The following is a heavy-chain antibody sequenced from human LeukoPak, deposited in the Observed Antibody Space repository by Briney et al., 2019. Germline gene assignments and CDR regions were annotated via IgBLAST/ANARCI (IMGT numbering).Heavy chain of an antibody. CDR3: ARDLAGYYYGSGSSFDY. Sequence: GGSLRLSCAASGVTFSGYRMSWVCEAPGGGREWGSSISGSSSDINYADSVKGRFTISRDNAKNSLYLQMDSLRAEDTAVYYCARDLAGYYYGSGSSFDYWGQGTLVTVS. V-gene: IGHV3-21*01. CDR2: ISGSSSDI. CDR1: GVTFSGYR. D-gene: IGHD3-10*01. J-gene: IGHJ4*02.